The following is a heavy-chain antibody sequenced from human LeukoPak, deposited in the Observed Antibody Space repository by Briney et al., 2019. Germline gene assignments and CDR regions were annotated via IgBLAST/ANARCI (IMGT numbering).Heavy chain of an antibody. CDR2: ISGNGGST. Sequence: PGGSLGLSCAASGFTFSSYAMSWVRQAPGKGLEWVSAISGNGGSTYYADSVKGRFTISRDNSKNTLYLQMNSLRAEDTAVYYCAKVMSVLRYFDWFPPLFDYWGQGTLVTVSS. CDR3: AKVMSVLRYFDWFPPLFDY. CDR1: GFTFSSYA. V-gene: IGHV3-23*01. D-gene: IGHD3-9*01. J-gene: IGHJ4*02.